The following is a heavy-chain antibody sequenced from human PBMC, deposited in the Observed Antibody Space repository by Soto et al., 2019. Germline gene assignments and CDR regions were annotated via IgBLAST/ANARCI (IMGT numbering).Heavy chain of an antibody. CDR2: INPSGGST. D-gene: IGHD1-1*01. J-gene: IGHJ4*02. CDR1: GYTFTSYY. V-gene: IGHV1-46*03. CDR3: ARDRSGTVGDY. Sequence: ASVKVSCKASGYTFTSYYMHWVRQAPGQGLEWMGIINPSGGSTRYAQKFQCRVTMTRNTSASTVYMELSSLRSEDTAVYYCARDRSGTVGDYWGQGTLVTVSS.